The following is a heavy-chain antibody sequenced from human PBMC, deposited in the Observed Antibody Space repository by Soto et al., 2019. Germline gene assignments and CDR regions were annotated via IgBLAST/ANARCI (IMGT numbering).Heavy chain of an antibody. CDR2: ISESGDNA. J-gene: IGHJ5*02. Sequence: QLGGSLRLSCAASGFPFNTYAMSWVRQAPGKGPEWVSAISESGDNAFYADSVQGRFTISRDNSYNILYLQMNSLRAEDTALYFCAKGGYIYGLDPWGQGTLVTVSS. V-gene: IGHV3-23*01. CDR1: GFPFNTYA. CDR3: AKGGYIYGLDP. D-gene: IGHD5-18*01.